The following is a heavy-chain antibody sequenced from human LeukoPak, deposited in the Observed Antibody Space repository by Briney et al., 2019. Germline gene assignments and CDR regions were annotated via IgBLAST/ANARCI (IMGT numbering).Heavy chain of an antibody. V-gene: IGHV3-23*01. CDR2: LTASGGSA. CDR1: GFTFSSYA. J-gene: IGHJ4*02. Sequence: PGGSLRLSCAASGFTFSSYAMSWVRQAPGKGLEWVSSLTASGGSAYYADSVKGRFTISRDNSKNTLYLQMNSLTVEDTALYLCATIVVVTAIGDYWGQGTLVTVSS. CDR3: ATIVVVTAIGDY. D-gene: IGHD2-21*02.